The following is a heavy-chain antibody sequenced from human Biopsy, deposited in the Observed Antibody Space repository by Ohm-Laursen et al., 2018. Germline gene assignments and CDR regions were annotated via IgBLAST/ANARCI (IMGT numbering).Heavy chain of an antibody. CDR2: INPNSGVT. CDR1: GYTFAGYY. CDR3: ARDPRYGYGSYFDY. Sequence: ASVKVSCKASGYTFAGYYMHWVRQAPGQGLEWMGWINPNSGVTNYAQRFQGRVTMTRDTSISTAYMELSRLRSDDTAVYYCARDPRYGYGSYFDYWGQGTLVAVSS. V-gene: IGHV1-2*02. J-gene: IGHJ4*02. D-gene: IGHD3-10*01.